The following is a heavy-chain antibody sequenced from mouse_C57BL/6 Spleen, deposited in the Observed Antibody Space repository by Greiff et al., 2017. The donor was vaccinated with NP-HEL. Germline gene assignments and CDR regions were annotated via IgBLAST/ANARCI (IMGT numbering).Heavy chain of an antibody. J-gene: IGHJ2*01. D-gene: IGHD1-1*01. CDR3: TREGENYGSSYDFDY. Sequence: QVQLQQSGAELVRPGASVTLSCKASGYTFTDYEMHWVKQTPVHGLEWIGAIDPETGGTAYNQKFKGKAILTADKSSSTAYMELRSLTSEDSAVYYCTREGENYGSSYDFDYWGQGTTLTVSS. V-gene: IGHV1-15*01. CDR1: GYTFTDYE. CDR2: IDPETGGT.